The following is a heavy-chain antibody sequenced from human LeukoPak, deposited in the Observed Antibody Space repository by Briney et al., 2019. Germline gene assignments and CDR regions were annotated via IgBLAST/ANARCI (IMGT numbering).Heavy chain of an antibody. CDR1: GGSISVYY. D-gene: IGHD3-10*01. CDR2: IYNSGST. V-gene: IGHV4-59*01. Sequence: SETLSLTCTVSGGSISVYYWSWIRQPPGKGLEWIGYIYNSGSTNYNPSLKSRLTISVDTSKNQFSLKLSSVTAADTAVYYCARDRELSYWGQGTLVTVSS. J-gene: IGHJ4*02. CDR3: ARDRELSY.